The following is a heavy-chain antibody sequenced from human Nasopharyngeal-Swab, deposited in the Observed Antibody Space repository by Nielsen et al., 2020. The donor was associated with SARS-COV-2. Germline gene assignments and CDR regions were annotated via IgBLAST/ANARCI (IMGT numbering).Heavy chain of an antibody. CDR3: AKDMKALGYDFWSGPLDY. J-gene: IGHJ4*02. Sequence: GGSLRLSCAASGFTFDDYAMHWVRQAPGKGLEWVSLISGDGGSTYYADSVKGRFTISRDNSKNSLYLQMNSLRTGDTALYYCAKDMKALGYDFWSGPLDYWGQGTLVTVSS. V-gene: IGHV3-43*02. CDR1: GFTFDDYA. D-gene: IGHD3-3*01. CDR2: ISGDGGST.